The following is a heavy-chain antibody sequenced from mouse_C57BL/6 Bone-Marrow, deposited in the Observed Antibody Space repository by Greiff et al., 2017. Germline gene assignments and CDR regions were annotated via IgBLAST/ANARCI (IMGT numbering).Heavy chain of an antibody. CDR1: GYTFTSYG. J-gene: IGHJ2*01. D-gene: IGHD2-4*01. Sequence: LVESGAELARPGASVKLSCKASGYTFTSYGISWVKQRPGQGLEWIGEIYPRSGNTYYNEKFKGKATLTADKSSSTAYMELRSLTSEDSAVYFCARWALLCYDYDGDYWGQGTTLTVSS. CDR2: IYPRSGNT. CDR3: ARWALLCYDYDGDY. V-gene: IGHV1-81*01.